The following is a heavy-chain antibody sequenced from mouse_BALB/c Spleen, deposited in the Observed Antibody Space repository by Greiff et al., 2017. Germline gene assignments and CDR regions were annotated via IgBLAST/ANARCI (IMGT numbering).Heavy chain of an antibody. Sequence: EVKLMESGPGLVKPSQSLSLTCSVTGYSITSGYYWNWIRQFPGNKLEWMGYISYDGSNNYNPSLKNRISITRDTSKNQFSLKLNSVTTEDTATYYCARAYGYGYFDVWGAGTTVTVSS. V-gene: IGHV3-6*02. D-gene: IGHD1-1*01. CDR2: ISYDGSN. J-gene: IGHJ1*01. CDR1: GYSITSGYY. CDR3: ARAYGYGYFDV.